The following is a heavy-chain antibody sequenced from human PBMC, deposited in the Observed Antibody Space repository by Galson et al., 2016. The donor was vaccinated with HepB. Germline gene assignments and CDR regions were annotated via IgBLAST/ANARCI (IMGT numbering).Heavy chain of an antibody. D-gene: IGHD2-15*01. CDR1: GFTFSTYG. CDR2: ISDTT. CDR3: ARYCIANSCYPYSHAMDV. J-gene: IGHJ6*02. Sequence: SLRLSCAASGFTFSTYGMSWVRQAPGKGLEWVSAISDTTYYAESVKGRFIISRDNSKNTLYLQINSLRAEDTAVYFCARYCIANSCYPYSHAMDVWGQGTTVIVSS. V-gene: IGHV3-23*01.